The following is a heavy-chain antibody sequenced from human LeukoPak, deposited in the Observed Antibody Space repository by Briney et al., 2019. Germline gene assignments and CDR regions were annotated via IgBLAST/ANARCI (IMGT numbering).Heavy chain of an antibody. V-gene: IGHV4-59*01. Sequence: SETLFLTCSVHRDSISDYYWSWIRQPPEKGQEWNGYIYYTRYTNDNPSLKSRVTMSVDTSKNQFSLKLSSVTAADTAVYFCARGHSPPGRYFGSGSPYYFDSWGQGTLVTVS. CDR3: ARGHSPPGRYFGSGSPYYFDS. CDR2: IYYTRYT. CDR1: RDSISDYY. D-gene: IGHD3-10*01. J-gene: IGHJ4*02.